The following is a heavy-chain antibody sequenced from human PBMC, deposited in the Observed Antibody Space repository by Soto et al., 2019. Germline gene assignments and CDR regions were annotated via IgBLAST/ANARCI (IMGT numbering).Heavy chain of an antibody. J-gene: IGHJ6*02. CDR2: FDPEDGET. CDR3: ATDSPGELPFRVNYYYGMDV. Sequence: ASVKVSCKVSGYTLTELSMHWVRQAPGKGLEWMGGFDPEDGETIYAQKFQGRVTMTEDTSTDTAYMELSSLRSEDTAVYYCATDSPGELPFRVNYYYGMDVWGQGTTVTVSS. D-gene: IGHD3-10*01. CDR1: GYTLTELS. V-gene: IGHV1-24*01.